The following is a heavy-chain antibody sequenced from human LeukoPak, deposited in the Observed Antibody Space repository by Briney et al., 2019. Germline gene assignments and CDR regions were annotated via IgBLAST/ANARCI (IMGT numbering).Heavy chain of an antibody. J-gene: IGHJ3*02. CDR1: GDSISSRSYY. Sequence: SETLSLTCTVSGDSISSRSYYWDWIRQPPGGGLEWMGSIFYRGSTYYNPSLKSRVTISIDTSKNQFSLKLSSVTAADTAVYFCARGPYSYDSSGAFDIWGQGTMVTVSS. CDR3: ARGPYSYDSSGAFDI. D-gene: IGHD3-22*01. CDR2: IFYRGST. V-gene: IGHV4-39*07.